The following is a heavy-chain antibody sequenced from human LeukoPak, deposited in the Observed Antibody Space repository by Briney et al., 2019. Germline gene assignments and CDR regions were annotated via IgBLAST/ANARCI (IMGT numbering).Heavy chain of an antibody. J-gene: IGHJ4*02. CDR1: GYTFTTYY. CDR2: INPNDGGT. D-gene: IGHD1-1*01. Sequence: GASVKVSCKASGYTFTTYYMHWVRQAPGQGLEWMGIINPNDGGTAYAQKFRGRVSMTGDTSTSTVYMELTSLISEGTAVYYCARSALSGTGYFDYWGQGTLVTVSS. V-gene: IGHV1-46*01. CDR3: ARSALSGTGYFDY.